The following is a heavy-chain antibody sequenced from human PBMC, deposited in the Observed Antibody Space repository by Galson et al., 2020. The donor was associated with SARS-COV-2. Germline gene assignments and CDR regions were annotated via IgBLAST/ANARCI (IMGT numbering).Heavy chain of an antibody. Sequence: GGSLRLSCEASGFTFSSYAMHWVRQAPGKGLEWVAVISYDGNNQFYAASVKGRFTISRDNSKSALFLQMNSLRPEDTALYYCARDLGAVAGIGGYVQHWGQATLVTVAS. D-gene: IGHD6-19*01. CDR2: ISYDGNNQ. V-gene: IGHV3-30*04. J-gene: IGHJ1*01. CDR3: ARDLGAVAGIGGYVQH. CDR1: GFTFSSYA.